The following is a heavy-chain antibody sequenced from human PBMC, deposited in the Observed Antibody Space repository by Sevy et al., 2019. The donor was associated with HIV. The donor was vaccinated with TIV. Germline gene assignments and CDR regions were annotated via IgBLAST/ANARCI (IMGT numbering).Heavy chain of an antibody. Sequence: GGSLRLSCTASGFTLSDYYMSWIRQAPGKGLQWISYISGSDDSGGDDTIYYADSVKGRFTISRDNAKNSLYLQMSSLRADDTAVYYCARDHVKDGKGGHYYYHAMDVWGRGTTVTVSS. CDR2: ISGSDDSGGDDTI. D-gene: IGHD3-16*01. J-gene: IGHJ6*02. V-gene: IGHV3-11*01. CDR3: ARDHVKDGKGGHYYYHAMDV. CDR1: GFTLSDYY.